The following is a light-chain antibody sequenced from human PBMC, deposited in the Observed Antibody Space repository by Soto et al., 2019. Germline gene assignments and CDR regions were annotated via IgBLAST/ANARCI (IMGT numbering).Light chain of an antibody. CDR3: QHYGNGATSET. V-gene: IGKV3-20*01. CDR2: GAS. Sequence: EVVLKQSLDTLSLSPGERATLSCRASQSISSDYLVWYQQKPGQAPRLLIYGASSRATGIPDRFSGSGSGTDFTLTINRREPEDFAVKYCQHYGNGATSETFGPGSKVDI. CDR1: QSISSDY. J-gene: IGKJ3*01.